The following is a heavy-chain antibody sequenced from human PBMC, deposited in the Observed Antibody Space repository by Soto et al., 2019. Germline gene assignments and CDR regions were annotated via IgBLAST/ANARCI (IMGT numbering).Heavy chain of an antibody. V-gene: IGHV4-31*03. J-gene: IGHJ4*02. CDR2: IYDSGTT. CDR3: ARGEVRTTFRH. CDR1: GGSISSGDYY. D-gene: IGHD3-10*01. Sequence: QVQLQESGPGLVKPSQTLSLTCTVSGGSISSGDYYWSWIRQHPGKGLEWIGYIYDSGTTYYNPSPQSRLTISGDTSKNQLSLKLGSVTAADTAVYYCARGEVRTTFRHWGQGTLVTVSS.